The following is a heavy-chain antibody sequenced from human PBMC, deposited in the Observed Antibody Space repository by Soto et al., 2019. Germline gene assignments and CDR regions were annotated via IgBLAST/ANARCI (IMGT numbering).Heavy chain of an antibody. CDR2: IDPSGGVT. D-gene: IGHD3-22*01. CDR1: GYTFTKFH. Sequence: ASVKVSCKASGYTFTKFHIHWVRQAPGQGLEWMGMIDPSGGVTRDAQRFQGRITMTSDTSTSSVYMELRGLTSEDTAVYYCARDVIGHDYYDTIGYYFYHLCPRTPVPVSS. CDR3: ARDVIGHDYYDTIGYYFYH. V-gene: IGHV1-46*01. J-gene: IGHJ1*01.